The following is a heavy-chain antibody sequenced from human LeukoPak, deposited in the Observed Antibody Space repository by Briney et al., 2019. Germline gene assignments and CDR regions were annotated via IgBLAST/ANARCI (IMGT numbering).Heavy chain of an antibody. CDR3: ARGVDYHYYYYMDF. CDR2: IKQDGSEK. Sequence: GGSLRLSCAASGFTFSNVWMTWVRQAPGKGLEWVANIKQDGSEKHYVDSVKGRFTISRDNAKRSLYLQMNSLRAEDTAVFYCARGVDYHYYYYMDFWGKGTTVTVSS. V-gene: IGHV3-7*01. J-gene: IGHJ6*03. CDR1: GFTFSNVW.